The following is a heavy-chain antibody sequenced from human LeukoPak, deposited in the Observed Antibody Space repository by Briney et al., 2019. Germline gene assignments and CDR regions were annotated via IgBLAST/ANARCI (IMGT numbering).Heavy chain of an antibody. CDR1: GFTFSSYE. D-gene: IGHD2-2*01. J-gene: IGHJ4*01. Sequence: GGSLRLSCAASGFTFSSYEMNWVRQAPGKGLEWLSYINYNGESIYYADSVKGRFTVSRDNARGSLYLQMNSLRGEDTAVYYCARDPVPAAARHFDYWGQGTLVTVSS. V-gene: IGHV3-48*03. CDR2: INYNGESI. CDR3: ARDPVPAAARHFDY.